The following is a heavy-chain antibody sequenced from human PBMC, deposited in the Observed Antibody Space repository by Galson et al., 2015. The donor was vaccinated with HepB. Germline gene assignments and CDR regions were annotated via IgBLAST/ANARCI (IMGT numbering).Heavy chain of an antibody. J-gene: IGHJ6*02. V-gene: IGHV1-24*01. Sequence: SVKVSCKVSGYTLTELSMHWVRQAPGKGLEWMGGFDPEDGETIYAQKFQGRVTMTEDTSTDTAYMELSSLRSEDTAVYYCARGAGAGTSFYYYYGMDVWGQGTTVTVSS. CDR3: ARGAGAGTSFYYYYGMDV. CDR1: GYTLTELS. CDR2: FDPEDGET. D-gene: IGHD6-19*01.